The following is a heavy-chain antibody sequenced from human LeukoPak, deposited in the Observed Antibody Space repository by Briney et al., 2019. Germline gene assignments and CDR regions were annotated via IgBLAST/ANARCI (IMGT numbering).Heavy chain of an antibody. J-gene: IGHJ4*02. CDR1: GGSISSYY. D-gene: IGHD6-19*01. Sequence: SETLSLTCTVSGGSISSYYWSWIRQPPGEGLEWIGYIYYSGSTNYNPSLKSRVTISVDTSKNQFSLKLSSVTAADTAVYYCARELDSSGWYGISYWCQGTRVTVSS. V-gene: IGHV4-59*01. CDR2: IYYSGST. CDR3: ARELDSSGWYGISY.